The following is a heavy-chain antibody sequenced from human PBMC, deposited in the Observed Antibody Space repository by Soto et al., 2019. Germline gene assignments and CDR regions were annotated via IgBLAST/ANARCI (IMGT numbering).Heavy chain of an antibody. J-gene: IGHJ4*02. CDR1: GFTFSSYG. CDR3: AKDLAIYSSGWHDY. Sequence: LRLSCAASGFTFSSYGMHWVRQAPGKGLEWVAVISYDGSNKYYADSVKGRFTISRDNSKNTLYLQMNSLRAEDTAVYYCAKDLAIYSSGWHDYWGQGTLVTVSS. V-gene: IGHV3-30*18. D-gene: IGHD6-19*01. CDR2: ISYDGSNK.